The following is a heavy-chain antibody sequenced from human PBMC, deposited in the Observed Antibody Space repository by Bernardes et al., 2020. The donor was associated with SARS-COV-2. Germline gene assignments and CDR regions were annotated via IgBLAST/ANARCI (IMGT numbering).Heavy chain of an antibody. CDR2: ISAYNGNT. CDR1: GYTFTSYG. V-gene: IGHV1-18*01. D-gene: IGHD2-8*01. J-gene: IGHJ4*02. Sequence: ASVKVSCKASGYTFTSYGISWVRQAPEQGLEWMGWISAYNGNTNYAQKLQGRVTMTTDTSTSTAYMELRSLRSDDTAVYYCARSHPSYYCTNGVCYWLPDYWGQGTLVTVSS. CDR3: ARSHPSYYCTNGVCYWLPDY.